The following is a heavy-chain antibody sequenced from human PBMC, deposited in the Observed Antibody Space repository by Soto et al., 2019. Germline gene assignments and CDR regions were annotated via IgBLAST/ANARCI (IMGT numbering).Heavy chain of an antibody. CDR3: AREVGAERLHYYGRDV. V-gene: IGHV1-18*01. Sequence: GASVKVSCKASGYTFTSYGISWVRQAPGQGLEWMGWISAYNGNTNYAQKLQGRVTMTTDTSTSTAYMELRSLRSDDTAGDYCAREVGAERLHYYGRDVWGKGTTVPAPS. CDR2: ISAYNGNT. J-gene: IGHJ6*04. D-gene: IGHD1-26*01. CDR1: GYTFTSYG.